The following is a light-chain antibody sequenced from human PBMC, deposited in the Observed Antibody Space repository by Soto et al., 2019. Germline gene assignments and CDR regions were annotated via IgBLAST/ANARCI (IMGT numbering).Light chain of an antibody. CDR1: QSVSSSY. J-gene: IGKJ2*01. Sequence: EIVLTQSPGTVSLSPGERATLSCRASQSVSSSYLAWYQQRPGQAPRLLIYGASGRATGTPDRFSGSGSGTDFTLNVSRLEPEDFAVYYCQQYGSLPYTFGEGTKLEIK. CDR2: GAS. CDR3: QQYGSLPYT. V-gene: IGKV3-20*01.